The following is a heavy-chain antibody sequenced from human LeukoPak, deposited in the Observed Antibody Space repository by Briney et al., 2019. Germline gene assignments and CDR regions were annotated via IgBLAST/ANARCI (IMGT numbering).Heavy chain of an antibody. CDR2: ISSSSSYI. D-gene: IGHD1-26*01. CDR3: ARDPRIVGVTPFDY. V-gene: IGHV3-21*01. CDR1: GFTFSSYS. Sequence: PGGSLRLSCAASGFTFSSYSMNWVRLAPGKGLEWVSSISSSSSYIYYADSVKGRFTISRDNAKNSLYLQMNSLRAEDTAVYYCARDPRIVGVTPFDYWGQGTLVTVSS. J-gene: IGHJ4*02.